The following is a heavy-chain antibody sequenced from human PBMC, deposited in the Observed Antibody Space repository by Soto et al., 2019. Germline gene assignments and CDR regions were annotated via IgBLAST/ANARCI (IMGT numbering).Heavy chain of an antibody. CDR2: HHSDST. CDR1: GGSMRGQH. D-gene: IGHD3-16*01. CDR3: ATYTVGEGGRGY. J-gene: IGHJ4*02. V-gene: IGHV4-4*09. Sequence: QVQLQESGPGLVKPSETLSLTCTVSGGSMRGQHWSWIRQPPGKGLEWIGHHSDSTNYNPSLKSRSTISTATSKNLFSLKLSSVTAADTAVYYCATYTVGEGGRGYWGQGTLVTVSS.